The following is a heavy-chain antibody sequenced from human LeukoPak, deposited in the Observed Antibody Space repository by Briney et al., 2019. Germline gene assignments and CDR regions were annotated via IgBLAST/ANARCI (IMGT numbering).Heavy chain of an antibody. CDR2: IIPIFGTA. J-gene: IGHJ5*02. V-gene: IGHV1-69*13. D-gene: IGHD2-15*01. CDR3: ARVEGGPPNWFDP. CDR1: GGTFRNYA. Sequence: GASVKVSCKASGGTFRNYAINWVRQAPGQGLEWMGGIIPIFGTANYAQKFQGRVTITADESTRTSYMDLNSLRSEDTAVYYCARVEGGPPNWFDPWGQGTLVTVSS.